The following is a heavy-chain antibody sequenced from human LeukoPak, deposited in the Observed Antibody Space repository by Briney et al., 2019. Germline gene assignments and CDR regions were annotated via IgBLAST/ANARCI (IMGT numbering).Heavy chain of an antibody. V-gene: IGHV4-59*01. J-gene: IGHJ5*02. CDR2: IYYSGST. CDR1: GGSISSYY. CDR3: ARGGYSYGISWFDP. D-gene: IGHD5-18*01. Sequence: KPSETLSLTCTLSGGSISSYYWSWIRQPPGKGLEWVGYIYYSGSTNYNPSLKSRVTISVDTSKNQFSLKLSSVTAADTAVYYCARGGYSYGISWFDPWGQGTLVTVSS.